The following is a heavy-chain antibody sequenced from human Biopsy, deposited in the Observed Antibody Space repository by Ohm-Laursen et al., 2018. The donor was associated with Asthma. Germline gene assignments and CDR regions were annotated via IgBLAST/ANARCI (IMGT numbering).Heavy chain of an antibody. CDR3: ARDLSFYDSSGYYRRWFDS. D-gene: IGHD3-22*01. CDR1: GGSVSSGSYY. V-gene: IGHV4-61*01. Sequence: GTLSLTCTVSGGSVSSGSYYCSWIRQPPGKGLEWFGYIYYSGSTNYNPSLKNRVTISVDTSKNQFSLKLSSVTAADTAVYYCARDLSFYDSSGYYRRWFDSWGQGTLVTVSS. CDR2: IYYSGST. J-gene: IGHJ5*01.